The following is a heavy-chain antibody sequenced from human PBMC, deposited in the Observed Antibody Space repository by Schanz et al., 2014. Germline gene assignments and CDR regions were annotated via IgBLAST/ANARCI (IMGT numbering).Heavy chain of an antibody. D-gene: IGHD3-10*01. CDR3: ARGRGFYDY. CDR1: GYTFTSHG. Sequence: QVQLVQSGAEVKKPGASVKVSCKASGYTFTSHGISWVRQAPGQGLEWMGMINPSGGSTTYAQKFQGRVTMTTDTSTSTAYMELRSLTSEDTAVHYCARGRGFYDYWGQGTLVTVSS. CDR2: INPSGGST. J-gene: IGHJ4*02. V-gene: IGHV1-18*01.